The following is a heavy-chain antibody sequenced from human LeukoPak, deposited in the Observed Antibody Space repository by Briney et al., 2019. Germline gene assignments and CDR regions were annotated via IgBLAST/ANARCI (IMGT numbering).Heavy chain of an antibody. Sequence: GRSLRLSCAASGFTFSSYTMNWVRQPPGKGLEWVSNIGTSSTTIYYADSVKGRFTISRDNAKNSLYLQMNSLRVEDTAVYYCAGTPRIYQTFDYWGQGTLVTVSS. CDR1: GFTFSSYT. V-gene: IGHV3-48*01. CDR3: AGTPRIYQTFDY. CDR2: IGTSSTTI. D-gene: IGHD2-2*01. J-gene: IGHJ4*02.